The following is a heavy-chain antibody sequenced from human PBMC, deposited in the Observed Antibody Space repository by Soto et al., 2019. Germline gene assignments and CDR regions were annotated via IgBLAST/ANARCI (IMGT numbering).Heavy chain of an antibody. CDR3: ARSSGGYFGIIIEGINWFAP. Sequence: QLVQSGGEVKQPGASVKVSCKAPGDTFTSYYINWVRQAPGQGLEWMGVINPHGGSTAYAQKLKGRVTLTRDTSASTVYMEVSSLTSEDTAMYYCARSSGGYFGIIIEGINWFAPWGQGTLVIVSS. CDR1: GDTFTSYY. J-gene: IGHJ5*02. CDR2: INPHGGST. D-gene: IGHD3-9*01. V-gene: IGHV1-46*04.